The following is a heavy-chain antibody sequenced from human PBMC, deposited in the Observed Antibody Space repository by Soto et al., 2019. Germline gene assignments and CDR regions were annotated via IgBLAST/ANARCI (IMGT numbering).Heavy chain of an antibody. V-gene: IGHV1-18*01. J-gene: IGHJ3*02. CDR2: ISAYNGNT. Sequence: QVQLVQSGAEVKKPGASVKVSCKASGYTFTSYGISWVRQAPGQGLEWMGWISAYNGNTNYAQKLQGRVTMTTDTSTSTAYMELRSLRSDDTAVYYCARDRPYCTNGVCPGPAFDIWGQGTMVTVSS. CDR3: ARDRPYCTNGVCPGPAFDI. D-gene: IGHD2-8*01. CDR1: GYTFTSYG.